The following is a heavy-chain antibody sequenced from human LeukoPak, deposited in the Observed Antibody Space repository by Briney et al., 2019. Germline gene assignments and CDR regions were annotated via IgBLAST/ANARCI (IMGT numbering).Heavy chain of an antibody. Sequence: TLSLTCTVSGGSISSGGYYWSWIRQHPGKGLEWIGYIYYSGSTYYNPSLKSRVTISVDTSKNQFSLKLSSVTAADTAVYYCARVGYCSSTSCYGYYYGMDVWGQGTTVTVSS. CDR2: IYYSGST. CDR1: GGSISSGGYY. J-gene: IGHJ6*02. D-gene: IGHD2-2*03. CDR3: ARVGYCSSTSCYGYYYGMDV. V-gene: IGHV4-31*03.